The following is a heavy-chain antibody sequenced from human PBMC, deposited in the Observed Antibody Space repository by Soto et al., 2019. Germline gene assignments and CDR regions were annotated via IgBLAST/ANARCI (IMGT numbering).Heavy chain of an antibody. CDR3: VRDRDWAFDI. D-gene: IGHD3-9*01. CDR1: GYTFSEYS. Sequence: LRLSCAASGYTFSEYSMNWVRQAPGKGLEWVSYSGTSRKYIFYADSVRGRFTISRDDAKSSLYLQLNSLRDEDTAVYYCVRDRDWAFDIWGQGTMVTVSS. V-gene: IGHV3-48*02. CDR2: SGTSRKYI. J-gene: IGHJ3*02.